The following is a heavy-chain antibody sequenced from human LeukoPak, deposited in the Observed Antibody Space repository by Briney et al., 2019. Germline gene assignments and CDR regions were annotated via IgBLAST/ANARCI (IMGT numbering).Heavy chain of an antibody. V-gene: IGHV1-8*01. J-gene: IGHJ6*03. D-gene: IGHD1-26*01. CDR2: MNTNSGNT. CDR1: GNTFTSYD. CDR3: ARIYSGSLDYYYCYYMDV. Sequence: SVKVSCKASGNTFTSYDINWERQANGQGLEWMGWMNTNSGNTSYAQTFQGRVTTSMNTSISTAYMEVSSLRSEDTAVYYCARIYSGSLDYYYCYYMDVWGKGTTVTISS.